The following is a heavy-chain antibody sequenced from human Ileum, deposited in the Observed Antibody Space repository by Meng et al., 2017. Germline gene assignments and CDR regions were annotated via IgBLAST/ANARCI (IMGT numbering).Heavy chain of an antibody. Sequence: GGSLRLSCAASGFTFSSFWMSWVRQAPGKGLEWVANIKEDGSETHYVDSVKGRFTISRDNAKNSLFVQMNSLRAEDTAVYYCARYNHYGRVWSQGTLVTVSS. V-gene: IGHV3-7*01. D-gene: IGHD4-17*01. J-gene: IGHJ4*02. CDR2: IKEDGSET. CDR1: GFTFSSFW. CDR3: ARYNHYGRV.